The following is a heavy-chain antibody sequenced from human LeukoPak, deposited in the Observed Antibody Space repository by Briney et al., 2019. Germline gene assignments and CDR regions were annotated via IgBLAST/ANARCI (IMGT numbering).Heavy chain of an antibody. D-gene: IGHD3-9*01. CDR2: INHSGST. Sequence: SETLSLTCAVYGGSYSGYYWSWIRQPPGKGLDWIGEINHSGSTNYNPSLKSRVTISVGTSKNQFSLKLSSVTAADTAVYYCARYDILTGLLVFDYWGQGTLVTVSS. CDR3: ARYDILTGLLVFDY. V-gene: IGHV4-34*01. CDR1: GGSYSGYY. J-gene: IGHJ4*02.